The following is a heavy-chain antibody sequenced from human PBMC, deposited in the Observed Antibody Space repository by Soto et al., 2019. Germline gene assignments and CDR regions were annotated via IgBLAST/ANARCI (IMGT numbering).Heavy chain of an antibody. CDR2: ISGSAGRT. CDR3: AKDTVGGSSFWCGYYSDGLDV. D-gene: IGHD3-3*01. J-gene: IGHJ3*01. CDR1: GFTFDSYA. V-gene: IGHV3-23*01. Sequence: EVKLLESGGGLTQPGGSLRLSCVGSGFTFDSYAISWVRQAPGERLEWVAAISGSAGRTDYAHPVRGRFTISRDNAKKTGHLKMDSLSDEDTAVYVCAKDTVGGSSFWCGYYSDGLDVWGQGTLVTVS.